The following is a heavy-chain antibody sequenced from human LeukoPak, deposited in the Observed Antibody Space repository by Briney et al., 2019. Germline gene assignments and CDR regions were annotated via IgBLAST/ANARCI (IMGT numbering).Heavy chain of an antibody. V-gene: IGHV1-69*05. CDR3: ARCSYGGNCTHAFDI. CDR2: IIPIFGTA. J-gene: IGHJ3*02. D-gene: IGHD4-23*01. Sequence: AASVKVSCKASGGTFSSYAISWVRQAPEQGLEWMGGIIPIFGTANYAQKFQGRVTITTDESTSTAYMELSSLRSEDTAVYYCARCSYGGNCTHAFDIWGQGTMVTVSS. CDR1: GGTFSSYA.